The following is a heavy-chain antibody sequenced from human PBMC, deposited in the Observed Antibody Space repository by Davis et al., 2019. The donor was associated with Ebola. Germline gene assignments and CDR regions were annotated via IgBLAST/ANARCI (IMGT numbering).Heavy chain of an antibody. CDR1: GFTFRSYT. CDR3: ATTSGPYYDSSGYPRGGAFDI. J-gene: IGHJ3*02. CDR2: ISSNGYST. Sequence: GESLKISCSASGFTFRSYTMHWVRQAPGKGLEYVSAISSNGYSTYYADSVKGRFTISRDNSKNTLYLQMNSLRAEDTAVYYCATTSGPYYDSSGYPRGGAFDIWGQGTMVTVSS. D-gene: IGHD3-22*01. V-gene: IGHV3-64*04.